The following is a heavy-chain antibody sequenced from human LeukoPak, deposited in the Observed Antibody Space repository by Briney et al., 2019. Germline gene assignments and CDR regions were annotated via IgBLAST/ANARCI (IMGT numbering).Heavy chain of an antibody. CDR2: ISHDGSNR. J-gene: IGHJ4*02. CDR1: GFTFSHYS. V-gene: IGHV3-30*03. D-gene: IGHD6-19*01. Sequence: GGSLRLSCAACGFTFSHYSIDWVRQAPGKGLEWVAVISHDGSNRYVTDSVKGRFTISRDNSKNTLYLQMNSLRGDDTAVYYCARDAAIEGWFNYFEHWGQGTLVTVSS. CDR3: ARDAAIEGWFNYFEH.